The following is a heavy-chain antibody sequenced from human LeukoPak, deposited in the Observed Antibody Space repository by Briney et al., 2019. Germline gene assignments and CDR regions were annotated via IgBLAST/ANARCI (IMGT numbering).Heavy chain of an antibody. J-gene: IGHJ4*02. CDR1: GGSFSGYY. Sequence: SETLSLTCAVYGGSFSGYYWSWIRQPPGKGLEWIGEINHSGSTNYNPSLKSRVTISVDTSKNQFSLKLSSVTAADTAVYYCARAGKGSSWYRTFDYWGQGTLVTVSS. CDR2: INHSGST. V-gene: IGHV4-34*01. CDR3: ARAGKGSSWYRTFDY. D-gene: IGHD6-13*01.